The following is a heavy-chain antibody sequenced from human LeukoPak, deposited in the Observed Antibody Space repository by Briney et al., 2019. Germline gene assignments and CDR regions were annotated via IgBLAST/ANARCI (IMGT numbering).Heavy chain of an antibody. Sequence: SETLSLTCTVSGGSISSYYWSWIRQPAGKGLEWIGRIYTSGSTNDNPSLKSRVTMSVATSKTQFSLKLRSVTAADTAVYYCARELRYFDWLSHYFDYWGQGTLVTVSS. D-gene: IGHD3-9*01. CDR1: GGSISSYY. J-gene: IGHJ4*02. CDR3: ARELRYFDWLSHYFDY. CDR2: IYTSGST. V-gene: IGHV4-4*07.